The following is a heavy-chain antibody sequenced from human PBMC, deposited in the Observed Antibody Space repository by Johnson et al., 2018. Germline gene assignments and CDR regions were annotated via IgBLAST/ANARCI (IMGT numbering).Heavy chain of an antibody. CDR2: IYFGGTT. CDR1: GFTVSTTY. V-gene: IGHV3-53*01. Sequence: VQLVESGGGLIQPGGSLRLSCAASGFTVSTTYMTWVRQAPEKGLEWVSAIYFGGTTFYADSVKGRFILARDRSNNTGSLQMHNLKAEGTAVYFWASGGPNLQDPYYGMAVWGQGTTVTVSS. CDR3: ASGGPNLQDPYYGMAV. J-gene: IGHJ6*02. D-gene: IGHD3-16*01.